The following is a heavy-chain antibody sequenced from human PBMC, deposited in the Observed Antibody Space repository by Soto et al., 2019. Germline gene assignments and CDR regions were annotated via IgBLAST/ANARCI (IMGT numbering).Heavy chain of an antibody. CDR2: INHGGST. D-gene: IGHD5-12*01. CDR3: VRGGGKSGYFFDY. V-gene: IGHV4-34*02. Sequence: QVQLRQWGAGLLKPSETLSLRCAVYGGSLSDYSWSWIRQSPEKGLEWIGEINHGGSTKYNPPLKSRVTISVDTSKNQVSLILASAPAADTAVYLWVRGGGKSGYFFDYWGRGTLVTVSS. CDR1: GGSLSDYS. J-gene: IGHJ4*02.